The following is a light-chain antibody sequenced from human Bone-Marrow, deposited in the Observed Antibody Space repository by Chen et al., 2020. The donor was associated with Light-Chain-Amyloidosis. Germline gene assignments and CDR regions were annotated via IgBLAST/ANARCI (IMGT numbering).Light chain of an antibody. V-gene: IGLV3-25*03. CDR3: QSADSSGTDEVI. CDR2: RDT. J-gene: IGLJ2*01. CDR1: DLPTKY. Sequence: SYELTQPPSVSVSPGQTARITCSGDDLPTKYAYWYQQKPGQAPVLVIHRDTERPSGISERFCGSGSGRTATLSISGVQAEDEADYHCQSADSSGTDEVIFGGGTKLTVL.